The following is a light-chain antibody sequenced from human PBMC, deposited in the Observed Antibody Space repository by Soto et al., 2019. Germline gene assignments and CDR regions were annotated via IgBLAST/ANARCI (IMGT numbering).Light chain of an antibody. CDR1: QSVSSK. J-gene: IGKJ1*01. CDR3: QQSNTWPRT. Sequence: EIVMTHSPGTLSVSPWERFTLSCRASQSVSSKLVWYQRKPGQAPRLLIYDASTRATGMPGRFSGSGSGTEFTLTISSLQSEDFAVYYCQQSNTWPRTFGQGTKVDIK. CDR2: DAS. V-gene: IGKV3-15*01.